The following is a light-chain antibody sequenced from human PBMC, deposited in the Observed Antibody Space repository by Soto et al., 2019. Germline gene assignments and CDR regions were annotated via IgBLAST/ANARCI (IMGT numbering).Light chain of an antibody. CDR2: EVT. CDR1: SSDVGNYNF. V-gene: IGLV2-14*01. Sequence: QSVLTQPASVSGSPGQSITISCTGTSSDVGNYNFVSWFQQHPGNAPKLMIYEVTSRPSGVSSRFSGSKSGNTASLTISGLRAEDEADYYCTSFTTTNIWVFGGGTKLTVL. J-gene: IGLJ3*02. CDR3: TSFTTTNIWV.